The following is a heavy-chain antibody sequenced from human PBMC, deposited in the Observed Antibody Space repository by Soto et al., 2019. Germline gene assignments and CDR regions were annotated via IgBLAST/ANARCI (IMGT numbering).Heavy chain of an antibody. CDR3: ATDPVAVTGSFIDS. CDR2: ISYDGRET. J-gene: IGHJ4*02. Sequence: VRRAPGKGLEWLSVISYDGRETHYADSVEGRFIISRDSSKKTAYLQMNSLRGDDTAVYFCATDPVAVTGSFIDSWGQGTLVTVSS. D-gene: IGHD2-21*02. V-gene: IGHV3-30-3*01.